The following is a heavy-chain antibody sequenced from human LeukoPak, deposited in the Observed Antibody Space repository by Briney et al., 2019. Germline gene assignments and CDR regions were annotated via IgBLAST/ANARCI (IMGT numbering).Heavy chain of an antibody. Sequence: ASVKVSCKASGYTFTSYGISWVRQAPGQGLEWMGIINPSGGSTSYAQKFQGRVTMTRDMSTSTVYMELSSLRSEDTAVYYCASLGYIAVAGMGIDYWGQGTLVTVSS. D-gene: IGHD6-19*01. J-gene: IGHJ4*02. CDR3: ASLGYIAVAGMGIDY. CDR2: INPSGGST. V-gene: IGHV1-46*01. CDR1: GYTFTSYG.